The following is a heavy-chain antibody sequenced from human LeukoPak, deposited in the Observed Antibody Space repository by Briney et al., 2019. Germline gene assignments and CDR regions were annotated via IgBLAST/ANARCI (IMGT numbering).Heavy chain of an antibody. J-gene: IGHJ5*02. CDR2: MYQSWST. CDR3: ERAPVGSGWVINWFDP. Sequence: SETLSLTCAVSDYSISSGYYWGWIRQPPGKGLEWIGSMYQSWSTYYNPSLKSRVTISVDTSKNQFSLKLSSVTAADTAVYYCERAPVGSGWVINWFDPWGRGTLVTVSS. CDR1: DYSISSGYY. V-gene: IGHV4-38-2*01. D-gene: IGHD6-19*01.